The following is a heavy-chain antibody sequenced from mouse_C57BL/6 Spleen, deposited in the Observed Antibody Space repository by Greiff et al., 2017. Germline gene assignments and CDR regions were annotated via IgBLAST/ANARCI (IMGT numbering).Heavy chain of an antibody. CDR1: GYSFTGYF. V-gene: IGHV1-20*01. CDR3: ARDCYGSSYEYFDV. D-gene: IGHD1-1*01. CDR2: INPYNGDT. J-gene: IGHJ1*03. Sequence: EVQLQQSGPELVKPGDSVKISCKASGYSFTGYFMNWVMQSHGKSLEWIGRINPYNGDTFYNQKFKGKATLTVDKSSSTAHMELRSLTSEDSAVYYCARDCYGSSYEYFDVWGTGTTVTVSS.